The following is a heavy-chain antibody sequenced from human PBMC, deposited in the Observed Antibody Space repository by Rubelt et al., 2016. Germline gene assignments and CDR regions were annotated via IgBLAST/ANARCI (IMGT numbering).Heavy chain of an antibody. CDR3: ARHGDLQWGGWFDP. D-gene: IGHD2-21*02. Sequence: QVQLQQWGAGLLKPSETLSLTCAVYGGSFSGYYWSWIRQPPGKGLEWIGEINHSGSTNYNPSLKSRVTISVDTSKNQFSLKLSSVTAADTAVYYCARHGDLQWGGWFDPWGQGTLVTVSS. CDR1: GGSFSGYY. CDR2: INHSGST. V-gene: IGHV4-34*01. J-gene: IGHJ5*02.